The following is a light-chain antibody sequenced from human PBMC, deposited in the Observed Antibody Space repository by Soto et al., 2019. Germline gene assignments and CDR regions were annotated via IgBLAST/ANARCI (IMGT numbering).Light chain of an antibody. CDR1: QSIDRY. V-gene: IGKV1-39*01. J-gene: IGKJ1*01. CDR3: QPTYLAPRA. CDR2: AAS. Sequence: DIELTQSASAVYASVGGRVTITCRASQSIDRYIHWYQQKPGKAPKLLIYAASSLASGVPSRFSGGGSGTDFTLAISNLQPEDFATYYCQPTYLAPRAFGQGTKVDIK.